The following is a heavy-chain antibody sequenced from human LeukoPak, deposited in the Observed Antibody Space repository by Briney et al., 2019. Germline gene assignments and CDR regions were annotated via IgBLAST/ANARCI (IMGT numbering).Heavy chain of an antibody. CDR3: ARHPGWGSYLHFDY. CDR1: GGSISSYY. V-gene: IGHV4-59*08. Sequence: SETLSFTCTVSGGSISSYYWSWIRQPPGKGLEWIGYIYYSGSTNYNPSLKSRVTISVDTSKNQFSLKLSSVTAADTAVYYCARHPGWGSYLHFDYWGQGTLVTVSS. CDR2: IYYSGST. J-gene: IGHJ4*02. D-gene: IGHD3-16*02.